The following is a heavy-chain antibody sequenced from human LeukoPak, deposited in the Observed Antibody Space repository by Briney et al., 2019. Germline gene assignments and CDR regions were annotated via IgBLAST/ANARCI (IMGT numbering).Heavy chain of an antibody. D-gene: IGHD3-22*01. J-gene: IGHJ4*02. CDR2: IIPIFGTA. CDR1: GGTFSCYA. V-gene: IGHV1-69*01. Sequence: SVKVSCKASGGTFSCYAISWVRQAPGQGLEWMGGIIPIFGTANYAQKFQGRVTITADESTSTAYMELSSLRSEDTAVYYCAREYYYDSSGYPDYWGQGTLVTVSS. CDR3: AREYYYDSSGYPDY.